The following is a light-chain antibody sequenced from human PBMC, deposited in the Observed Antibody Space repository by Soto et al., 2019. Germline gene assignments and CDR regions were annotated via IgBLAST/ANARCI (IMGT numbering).Light chain of an antibody. CDR1: QNVYNK. Sequence: ELVMTHSPATLSVSPGERVTFSCRASQNVYNKLAWYQHKPGQARRLLISGASTGATGVPPRFSGSGSGTDFTLTVNSLQSEDIAVYYCQQYHNWPVTFGGGTKVDIK. CDR3: QQYHNWPVT. CDR2: GAS. V-gene: IGKV3-15*01. J-gene: IGKJ4*01.